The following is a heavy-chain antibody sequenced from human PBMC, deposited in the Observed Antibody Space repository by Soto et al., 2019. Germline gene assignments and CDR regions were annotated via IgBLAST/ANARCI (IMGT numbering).Heavy chain of an antibody. CDR1: GGSISSYY. Sequence: SETLSLTCTVSGGSISSYYWSWIRQPPGKGLEWIGYIYYSGSTNYNPSLKSRVTISVDTSKNQFSLKLSSVTAADTAVYYCARAIGSGWYSSWFDPWGQGTLVTVSS. CDR3: ARAIGSGWYSSWFDP. V-gene: IGHV4-59*01. J-gene: IGHJ5*02. CDR2: IYYSGST. D-gene: IGHD6-19*01.